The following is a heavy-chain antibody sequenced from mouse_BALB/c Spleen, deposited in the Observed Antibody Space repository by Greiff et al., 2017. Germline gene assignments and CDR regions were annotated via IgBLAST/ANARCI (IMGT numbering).Heavy chain of an antibody. CDR1: GFSLTSYG. Sequence: VQLKESGPGLVAPSQSLSITCTVSGFSLTSYGVHWVRQPPGKGLEWLGVIWAGGSTNYNSALMSRLSISKDNSKSQVFLKMNSLQTDDTAMYYCARDDYDEGAWFAYWGQGTLVTVSA. CDR2: IWAGGST. J-gene: IGHJ3*01. CDR3: ARDDYDEGAWFAY. D-gene: IGHD2-4*01. V-gene: IGHV2-9*02.